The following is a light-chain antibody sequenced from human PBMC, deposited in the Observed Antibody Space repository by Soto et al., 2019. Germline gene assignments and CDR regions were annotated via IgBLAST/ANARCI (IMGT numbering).Light chain of an antibody. V-gene: IGLV2-11*01. CDR3: CSYAGNSLWV. CDR2: DVS. Sequence: QSALTQPRSVSGSPGQSVTISCTGTSSDVGGYNYVSWYQHHPGKAPKLVIYDVSKRPSGVPDRFSGSKSANTASLTISGLQAEDEADYYCCSYAGNSLWVFGGGTKLTVL. CDR1: SSDVGGYNY. J-gene: IGLJ3*02.